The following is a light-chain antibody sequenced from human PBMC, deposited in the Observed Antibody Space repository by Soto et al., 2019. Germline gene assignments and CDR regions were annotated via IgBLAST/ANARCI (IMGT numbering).Light chain of an antibody. V-gene: IGKV1-33*01. CDR3: QQFHNLPYT. J-gene: IGKJ3*01. CDR1: QDTTNY. Sequence: DIQMTQSPSSLSASAGDRVTITCQASQDTTNYLNWYQQKPGKAPKLLISDASKLEPGVPSRFGGSGSGTDFTFTVSSLQPEDIATYYCQQFHNLPYTFGPGTKVDIK. CDR2: DAS.